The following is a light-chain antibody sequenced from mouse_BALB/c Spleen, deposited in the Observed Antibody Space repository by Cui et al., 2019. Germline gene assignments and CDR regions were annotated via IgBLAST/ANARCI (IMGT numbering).Light chain of an antibody. J-gene: IGKJ5*01. CDR2: YAS. Sequence: DIVLTQSPATLSVTPGDRVSLSCRASQSISNYLHWYQQKSHGSPRLLIKYASQSISGIPSRFSGSGSGTDFTLSINSVETEDFGMYFCQQSNSWPPTFGAGTKLELK. V-gene: IGKV5-45*01. CDR3: QQSNSWPPT. CDR1: QSISNY.